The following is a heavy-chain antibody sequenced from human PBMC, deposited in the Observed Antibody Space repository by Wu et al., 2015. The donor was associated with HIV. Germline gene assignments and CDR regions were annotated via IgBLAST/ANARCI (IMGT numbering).Heavy chain of an antibody. CDR2: ISTYNGDT. J-gene: IGHJ3*02. CDR3: ARVSLRFSAWTDDAFDI. Sequence: QVQLVQSGAEVKKPGASVKVSCKASGYTFSSYGVNWVRQAPGQGLEWMGWISTYNGDTNYAHNLQDRVSMTTDTSTSTAYMELRGLRSDDSAVYYCARVSLRFSAWTDDAFDIWGQGTMVTVSS. V-gene: IGHV1-18*01. CDR1: GYTFSSYG. D-gene: IGHD6-19*01.